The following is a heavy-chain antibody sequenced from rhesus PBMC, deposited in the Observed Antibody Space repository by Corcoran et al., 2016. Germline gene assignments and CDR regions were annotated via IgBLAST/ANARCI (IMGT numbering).Heavy chain of an antibody. V-gene: IGHV4-143*01. J-gene: IGHJ4*01. D-gene: IGHD3-28*01. CDR1: GGSISGYYL. Sequence: QVQLQESGPGVVKPSETLSLTCAVSGGSISGYYLWSWIRQPPGKGLEWIGYIYGNSARTNYNPSLKNRVTISKDTSKNQFSLKLSSVTAADTAVYYCARGKGLFDYWGQGVLVTVSS. CDR2: IYGNSART. CDR3: ARGKGLFDY.